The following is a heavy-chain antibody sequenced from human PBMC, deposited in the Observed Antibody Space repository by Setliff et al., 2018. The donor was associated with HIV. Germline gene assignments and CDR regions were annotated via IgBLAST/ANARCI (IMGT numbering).Heavy chain of an antibody. J-gene: IGHJ5*02. D-gene: IGHD3-22*01. Sequence: SSETLSLTCAVYGGSFSGYYWSWIRQPPGKGLEWIGEINHSGSTNYNPSLKSRLTISVDTSKNQFSLKLTSVTAADTAVYYCASRVYYYDSNNFLREEGFDPWGQGTLVTVSS. CDR3: ASRVYYYDSNNFLREEGFDP. CDR2: INHSGST. V-gene: IGHV4-34*01. CDR1: GGSFSGYY.